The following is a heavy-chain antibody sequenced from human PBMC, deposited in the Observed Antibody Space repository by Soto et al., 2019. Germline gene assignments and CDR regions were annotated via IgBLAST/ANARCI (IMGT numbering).Heavy chain of an antibody. CDR3: ARDKITGLFDY. CDR2: IIPIIGII. V-gene: IGHV1-69*04. CDR1: GGTFSTYT. D-gene: IGHD2-8*02. Sequence: ASVKVSCKASGGTFSTYTITWVRQAPGQGLEWMGRIIPIIGIINYAQKFQGRVTISADKFTGTAYMELTGLRSDDTAVYYCARDKITGLFDYWGQGTLVTVSS. J-gene: IGHJ4*02.